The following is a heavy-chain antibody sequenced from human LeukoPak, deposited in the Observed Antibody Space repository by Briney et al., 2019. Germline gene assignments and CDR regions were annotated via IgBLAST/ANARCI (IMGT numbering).Heavy chain of an antibody. Sequence: SETLSLTCTVSGSSISSGGYYWSWIRQHPGKGLEWIGYIYYSGITYYNPSLKSRVTISVDTSKNQFSLKLSSVTAADTAVYYCARTVYPYYYDSSGYYFFDYWGQGTLVTVSS. V-gene: IGHV4-31*03. J-gene: IGHJ4*02. D-gene: IGHD3-22*01. CDR3: ARTVYPYYYDSSGYYFFDY. CDR2: IYYSGIT. CDR1: GSSISSGGYY.